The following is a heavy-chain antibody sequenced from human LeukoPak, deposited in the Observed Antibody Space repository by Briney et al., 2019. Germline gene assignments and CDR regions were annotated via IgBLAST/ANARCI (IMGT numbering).Heavy chain of an antibody. CDR1: GFTFSSYE. CDR2: ISSSGSTI. J-gene: IGHJ4*02. D-gene: IGHD2-21*02. V-gene: IGHV3-48*03. CDR3: ARENCGGDCYYDY. Sequence: GGSLRLSCAGSGFTFSSYEMNWVRQAPGRGMKWVSYISSSGSTIYYADSVKGRFTISRDNAKNSLYLQMNSLRAEDTAVYYCARENCGGDCYYDYWGQGTLVTVSS.